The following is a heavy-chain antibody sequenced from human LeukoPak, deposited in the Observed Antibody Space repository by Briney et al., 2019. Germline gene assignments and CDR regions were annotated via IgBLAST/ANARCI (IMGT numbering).Heavy chain of an antibody. J-gene: IGHJ4*02. Sequence: KPSETLSLTSAVYGGSFSGYYWSWIRQPPGKGLEWIGEINHSGSTNYNPSLKSRVTISVDTSKNQFSLKLSSVTAADTAVYYCARRYFDWLLYMGQNFDYWGQGTLVTVSS. CDR2: INHSGST. CDR3: ARRYFDWLLYMGQNFDY. CDR1: GGSFSGYY. D-gene: IGHD3-9*01. V-gene: IGHV4-34*01.